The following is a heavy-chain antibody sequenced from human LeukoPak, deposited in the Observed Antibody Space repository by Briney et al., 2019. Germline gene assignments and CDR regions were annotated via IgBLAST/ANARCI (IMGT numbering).Heavy chain of an antibody. D-gene: IGHD5-18*01. CDR3: ARQSRGLWFDY. V-gene: IGHV1-2*02. J-gene: IGHJ4*02. CDR1: GYTFTGYY. CDR2: INPNSGGI. Sequence: ASVKVSCKASGYTFTGYYMHWVRQAPGQGLEWMGWINPNSGGINYAQKFQGRVTMTRDTSISTAYMELSRLRSDDTAVYYCARQSRGLWFDYWGQGTLVTVSS.